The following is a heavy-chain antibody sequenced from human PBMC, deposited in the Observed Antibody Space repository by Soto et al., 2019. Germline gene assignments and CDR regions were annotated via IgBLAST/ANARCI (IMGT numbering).Heavy chain of an antibody. CDR2: ISYDGSDK. CDR3: AKQGGNLFPDY. V-gene: IGHV3-30*18. D-gene: IGHD3-16*01. CDR1: GFTFSTYA. Sequence: QVQLVESGGGVVQPGRSLRLSCAASGFTFSTYAMHWVRQAPGKGLEWLTVISYDGSDKYYANSVKGRFTISRDNSKKTLYLQMNSLRAEDTAVYYCAKQGGNLFPDYWGQGTLVTVSS. J-gene: IGHJ4*02.